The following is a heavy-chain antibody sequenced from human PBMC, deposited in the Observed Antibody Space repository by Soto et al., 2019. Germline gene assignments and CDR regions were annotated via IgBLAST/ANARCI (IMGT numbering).Heavy chain of an antibody. Sequence: QVQLVQSGSELKKPGASVKVSCKASGYTFTSYAMNWVRQAPGQGLEWMGWINTNTGNPTYAQGFTGRFVFSLDTSVSAAYLKISSLKAADTAVYYCARVALIMITFGGVIVSPLASIYYYYYMDVWGKGTTVTVSS. CDR3: ARVALIMITFGGVIVSPLASIYYYYYMDV. D-gene: IGHD3-16*02. V-gene: IGHV7-4-1*01. J-gene: IGHJ6*03. CDR1: GYTFTSYA. CDR2: INTNTGNP.